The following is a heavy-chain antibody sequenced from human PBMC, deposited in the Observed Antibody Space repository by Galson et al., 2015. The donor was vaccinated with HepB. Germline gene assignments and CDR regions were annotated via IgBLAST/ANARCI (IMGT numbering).Heavy chain of an antibody. CDR2: IYSDGST. CDR1: GFTVSGSY. J-gene: IGHJ3*02. CDR3: ARVWDGYNFGTFDM. Sequence: SLRLSCAASGFTVSGSYMSWVRQPPGKGLKWVSLIYSDGSTYYADSVKGRFSMSRDNSKNTLYLQTNTLGAEDTAIYYCARVWDGYNFGTFDMWGQGTMVTVSS. V-gene: IGHV3-53*01. D-gene: IGHD5-24*01.